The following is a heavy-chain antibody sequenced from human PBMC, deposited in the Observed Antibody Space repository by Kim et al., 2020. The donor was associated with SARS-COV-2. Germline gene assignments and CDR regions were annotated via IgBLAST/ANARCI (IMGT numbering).Heavy chain of an antibody. J-gene: IGHJ4*02. D-gene: IGHD2-2*01. CDR2: TYYRSKWYN. Sequence: SHTLSLTCAISGDSVSSNRPAWNWIRHSPSRGLEWLGRTYYRSKWYNNYAVSVKSRITINPDTSKNQFSLQLNSVTPDDTAMYYCARGDQYFEFWGQGTLVTVSS. CDR3: ARGDQYFEF. CDR1: GDSVSSNRPA. V-gene: IGHV6-1*01.